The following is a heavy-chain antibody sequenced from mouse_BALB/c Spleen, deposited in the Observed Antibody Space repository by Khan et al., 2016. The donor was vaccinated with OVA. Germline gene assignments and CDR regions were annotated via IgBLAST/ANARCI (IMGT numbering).Heavy chain of an antibody. D-gene: IGHD2-14*01. CDR2: IDPSDSEI. Sequence: QVQLQQSGAELVRPGASVKLSCKASGYTFTSYWMNWVKQRPGQGLEWIGMIDPSDSEIHCNQMFKDKATLTVDKSSSTASMELSSLTSEYSAVYYCARWEKCVYDPSWFAYWGQGTLVTVSA. CDR1: GYTFTSYW. CDR3: ARWEKCVYDPSWFAY. V-gene: IGHV1-61*01. J-gene: IGHJ3*01.